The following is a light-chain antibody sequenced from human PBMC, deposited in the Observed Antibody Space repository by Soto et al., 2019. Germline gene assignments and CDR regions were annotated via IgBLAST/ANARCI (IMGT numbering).Light chain of an antibody. J-gene: IGKJ4*01. CDR3: QKFSAVPT. CDR1: QAFYNY. V-gene: IGKV1-27*01. Sequence: DIQMTQSTSSLSASVGDRVTITCRASQAFYNYLAWYQQKPGKVPTLLISAASTLQSGVPSRFSGSGSGTDFTLTISSLQAEDVATYYCQKFSAVPTFGGGTKVEI. CDR2: AAS.